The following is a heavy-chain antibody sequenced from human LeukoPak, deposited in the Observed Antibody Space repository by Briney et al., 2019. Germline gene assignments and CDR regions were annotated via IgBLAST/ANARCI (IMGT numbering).Heavy chain of an antibody. CDR3: ASSSWYAEGPYYYYYMDV. CDR2: IIPIFGTA. CDR1: GYIFTSSY. Sequence: RASVKVSCKASGYIFTSSYIHWVRQAPGQGLEWMGGIIPIFGTANYAQKFQGRVTITADKSTSTAYMELSSLRSEDTAVYYCASSSWYAEGPYYYYYMDVWGKGTTVTVSS. V-gene: IGHV1-69*06. J-gene: IGHJ6*03. D-gene: IGHD6-13*01.